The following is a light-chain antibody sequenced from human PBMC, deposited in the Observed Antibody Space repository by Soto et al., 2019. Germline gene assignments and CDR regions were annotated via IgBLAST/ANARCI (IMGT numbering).Light chain of an antibody. CDR2: DVS. Sequence: QSALTQPASVSGSPGQSITISCTGTSSDVGGYNYVSWYQQHPGKAPKLMIYDVSNRPSEVSNRFSGSKSGNTASLTISGLQAEDEADYYCSSYTSSSLHVFGTGTKLTVL. V-gene: IGLV2-14*03. CDR1: SSDVGGYNY. CDR3: SSYTSSSLHV. J-gene: IGLJ1*01.